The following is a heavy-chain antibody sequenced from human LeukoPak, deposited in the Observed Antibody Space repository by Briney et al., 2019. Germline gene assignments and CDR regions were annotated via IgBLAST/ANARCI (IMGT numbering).Heavy chain of an antibody. D-gene: IGHD6-19*01. Sequence: PSETLSLTCAVYGGSFSGYYWSWIRQPPGKGLEWIGEINHSGSTYYNPSLKSRVAISADRSKNQFSLKLSSVTAADTAVYYCARDGDSSGWTRSDYWGQGTLVTVSS. V-gene: IGHV4-34*01. CDR1: GGSFSGYY. CDR3: ARDGDSSGWTRSDY. J-gene: IGHJ4*02. CDR2: INHSGST.